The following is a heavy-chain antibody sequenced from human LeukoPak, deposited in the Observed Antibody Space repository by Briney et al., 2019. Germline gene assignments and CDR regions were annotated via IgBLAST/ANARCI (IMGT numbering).Heavy chain of an antibody. D-gene: IGHD2-15*01. CDR3: AGDLDAVVVVAATPHY. CDR1: GYTFTSYD. J-gene: IGHJ4*02. V-gene: IGHV1-2*02. CDR2: INPNSGGT. Sequence: ASVKVSCKASGYTFTSYDINWVRQATGQGLEWMGWINPNSGGTNYAQKFQGRVTMTRDTSISTAYMELSRLRSDDTAVYYCAGDLDAVVVVAATPHYWGQGTLVTVSS.